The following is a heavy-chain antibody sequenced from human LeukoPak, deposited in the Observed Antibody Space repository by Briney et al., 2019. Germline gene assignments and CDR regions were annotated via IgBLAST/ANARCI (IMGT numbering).Heavy chain of an antibody. Sequence: SETLSLTCTVSGGSISSGSYYWSWIRQPAGKGLEWIGRIYTSGTTNYNPSLKSRFTISVDTSKNQFSLKLSSVTAADTAVYYCARIPSLGRYYFDYWGQGTLVTVSS. CDR3: ARIPSLGRYYFDY. CDR1: GGSISSGSYY. CDR2: IYTSGTT. V-gene: IGHV4-61*02. J-gene: IGHJ4*02. D-gene: IGHD3-16*01.